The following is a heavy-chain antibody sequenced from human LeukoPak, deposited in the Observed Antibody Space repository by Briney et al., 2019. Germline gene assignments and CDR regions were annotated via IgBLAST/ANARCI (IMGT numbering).Heavy chain of an antibody. CDR3: ARASPPFNYGMDV. CDR2: IYHSGST. V-gene: IGHV4-4*02. Sequence: SGTLSLTCAVSGGSISSSNWWSWVRQPPGKGLEWIGEIYHSGSTNYNPSLKSRVTISVDTSKNQFSLKLSSVTAADTAVYYCARASPPFNYGMDVWGQGTTVTVSS. D-gene: IGHD3-16*01. J-gene: IGHJ6*02. CDR1: GGSISSSNW.